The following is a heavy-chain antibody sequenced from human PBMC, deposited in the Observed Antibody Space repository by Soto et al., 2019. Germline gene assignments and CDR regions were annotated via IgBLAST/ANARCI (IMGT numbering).Heavy chain of an antibody. CDR3: FRGGVTSRTFDY. J-gene: IGHJ4*02. CDR2: IFPDDSDT. V-gene: IGHV5-51*01. Sequence: GESLKISCKASGYIIKNYWIGWARQMPGQGLEWMGIIFPDDSDTRYSPSFQGHVTISVDKSISTAYVQWSSLKASDSAIYYCFRGGVTSRTFDYWGQGTLVTVSS. CDR1: GYIIKNYW. D-gene: IGHD3-16*01.